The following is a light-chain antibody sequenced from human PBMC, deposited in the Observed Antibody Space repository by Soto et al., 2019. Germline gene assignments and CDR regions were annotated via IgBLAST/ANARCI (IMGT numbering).Light chain of an antibody. CDR2: YDD. V-gene: IGLV1-36*01. Sequence: QSVLTHPPSVSEAPRQSVTISCSGSSSNIGNNAVNWYQQLPGKAPKLLIYYDDLLPSGVSDRFSGSKSGTSASLAISGLQSEDEADYYCAAWDDSLNGPVFGGGTKLTVL. CDR3: AAWDDSLNGPV. J-gene: IGLJ2*01. CDR1: SSNIGNNA.